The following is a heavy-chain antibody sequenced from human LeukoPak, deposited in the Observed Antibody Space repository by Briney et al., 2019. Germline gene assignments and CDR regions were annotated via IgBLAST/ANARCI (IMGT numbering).Heavy chain of an antibody. CDR1: GFTLSSYA. Sequence: PGGSLRLSCAASGFTLSSYAMSWVRQAPGKGLEWVSAISGSGGSTYYADSVKGRFTISRDNSKNTLYLQMNSLRAEDTAVYYCAKEDGDYYDSSGYYYIDYWGQGTLVTVSS. J-gene: IGHJ4*02. D-gene: IGHD3-22*01. CDR3: AKEDGDYYDSSGYYYIDY. CDR2: ISGSGGST. V-gene: IGHV3-23*01.